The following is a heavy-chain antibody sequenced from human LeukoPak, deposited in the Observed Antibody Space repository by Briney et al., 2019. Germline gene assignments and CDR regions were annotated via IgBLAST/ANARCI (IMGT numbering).Heavy chain of an antibody. D-gene: IGHD5-18*01. CDR3: VRGGYSSGYGY. V-gene: IGHV1-18*01. CDR2: ISTSSSKT. CDR1: GYTFTMYD. J-gene: IGHJ4*02. Sequence: ASVKVSCKASGYTFTMYDITWVRQAPGQGLEWMGWISTSSSKTNYAQKVRGRVTMTTDTSTTTAYMELRSLRSDDTAVYYCVRGGYSSGYGYWGQGTLVTVSS.